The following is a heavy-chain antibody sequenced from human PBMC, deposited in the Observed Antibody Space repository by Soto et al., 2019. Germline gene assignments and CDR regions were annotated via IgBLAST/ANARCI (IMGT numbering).Heavy chain of an antibody. CDR1: GGSFSGYY. CDR2: INHSGST. V-gene: IGHV4-34*01. Sequence: QVQLQQWGAGLLKPSETLSLTCAVYGGSFSGYYWSWIRQPPGKGLEWIGEINHSGSTNYNPSLKSRVTITVDTSKNQFSLKLSSVTAADTAVYYCAREKHRQQPRYYYYYYGMDVWGQGTTVTVSS. CDR3: AREKHRQQPRYYYYYYGMDV. J-gene: IGHJ6*02. D-gene: IGHD6-13*01.